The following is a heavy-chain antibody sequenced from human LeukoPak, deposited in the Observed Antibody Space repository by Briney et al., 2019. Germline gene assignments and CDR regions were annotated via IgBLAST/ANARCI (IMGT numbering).Heavy chain of an antibody. J-gene: IGHJ5*02. CDR3: ARDRYLDYGDYIGWFDP. CDR1: GGSINSSRSY. D-gene: IGHD4-17*01. V-gene: IGHV4-39*07. Sequence: SETLSLSCTVSGGSINSSRSYWGWIRQPPGKGLEWIGSIYYSGSTYYNPSLRSRVTISIDTSKNQFSLKLNSVTAADTAVYYCARDRYLDYGDYIGWFDPWGQGILVTVSS. CDR2: IYYSGST.